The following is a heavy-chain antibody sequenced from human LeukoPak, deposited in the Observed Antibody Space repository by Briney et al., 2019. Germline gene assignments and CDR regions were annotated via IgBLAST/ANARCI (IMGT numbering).Heavy chain of an antibody. CDR2: ISSSSSYI. Sequence: GGSLRLSCAASGFTFSNYNMNWVRQAPGKGLEWVSSISSSSSYIYYADSVEGRFTISRDNAKSSLYLQMNSLRAEDTAVYYCAGDTSCPYWGQGTLVTVSS. D-gene: IGHD2-2*01. CDR1: GFTFSNYN. J-gene: IGHJ4*02. CDR3: AGDTSCPY. V-gene: IGHV3-21*01.